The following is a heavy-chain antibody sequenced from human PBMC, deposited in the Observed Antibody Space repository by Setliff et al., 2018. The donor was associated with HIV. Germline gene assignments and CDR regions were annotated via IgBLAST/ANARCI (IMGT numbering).Heavy chain of an antibody. D-gene: IGHD1-7*01. J-gene: IGHJ3*02. Sequence: SETLSLTCTVSGGSISSGNYYWSWIRQPPGKGLEWIAEINFGGGTNHNPSLKSRVTISVDTSKSHVSLMLRSVTAADTAVYYCARAGNYGAFDGFDIWGQGTMVTVSS. CDR1: GGSISSGNYY. CDR3: ARAGNYGAFDGFDI. V-gene: IGHV4-39*02. CDR2: INFGGGT.